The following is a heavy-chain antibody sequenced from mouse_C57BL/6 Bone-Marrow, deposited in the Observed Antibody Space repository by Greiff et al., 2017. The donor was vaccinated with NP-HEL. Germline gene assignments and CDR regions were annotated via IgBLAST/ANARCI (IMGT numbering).Heavy chain of an antibody. CDR3: ARDTPYYYAMDY. J-gene: IGHJ4*01. CDR1: GFTFSSYA. CDR2: ISDGGSYT. V-gene: IGHV5-4*01. Sequence: EVMLVESGGGLVKPGGSLKLSCAASGFTFSSYAMSWVRQTPEKRLEWVATISDGGSYTYYPDNVKGRFTISRDNAKNNLYLQMSHLKSEDTAMYYCARDTPYYYAMDYWGQGTSVTVSS.